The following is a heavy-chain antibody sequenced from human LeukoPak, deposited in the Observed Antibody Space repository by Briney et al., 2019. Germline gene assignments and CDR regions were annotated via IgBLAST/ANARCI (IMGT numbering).Heavy chain of an antibody. V-gene: IGHV4-39*01. J-gene: IGHJ4*02. CDR2: IYYSGST. D-gene: IGHD3-9*01. CDR1: GGSISSSSYY. CDR3: ARQDRDYDILTGYLPYPFDY. Sequence: PSETLSLTCTVSGGSISSSSYYWGWIRQPPGKGLEWIGSIYYSGSTYYNPSLKSRVTISVDTSKNQFSLKLSSVTAADTAVYYCARQDRDYDILTGYLPYPFDYWGQGTLVTVSS.